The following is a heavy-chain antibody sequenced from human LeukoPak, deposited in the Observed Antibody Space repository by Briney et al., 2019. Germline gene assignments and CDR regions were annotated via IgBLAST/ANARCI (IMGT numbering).Heavy chain of an antibody. D-gene: IGHD3-10*01. CDR3: AVKAYYYGSGFDY. Sequence: HPGGSLRLSCAASGFTFSSYAMSWVRQAPGKGLEWVSAISGSGGSTYYADSVKGRFTISRDNSKNTLYLQMNSLRAEDTAVYYCAVKAYYYGSGFDYWGQGTLATVSS. CDR2: ISGSGGST. V-gene: IGHV3-23*01. CDR1: GFTFSSYA. J-gene: IGHJ4*02.